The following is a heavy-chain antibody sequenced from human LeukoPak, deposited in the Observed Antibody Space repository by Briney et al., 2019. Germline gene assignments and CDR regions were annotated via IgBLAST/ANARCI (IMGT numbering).Heavy chain of an antibody. D-gene: IGHD3-22*01. CDR2: IIPILGIA. CDR1: GGTFSSYG. Sequence: SVKVSCKASGGTFSSYGFSWVRQAPAQGLEWMGRIIPILGIANYAQKFQGRVTITADTSTSTAYMELSSLKSEDTAVYYCASGRYYYDTSGYYRGTTDYWGQGTLVIVSS. V-gene: IGHV1-69*04. CDR3: ASGRYYYDTSGYYRGTTDY. J-gene: IGHJ4*02.